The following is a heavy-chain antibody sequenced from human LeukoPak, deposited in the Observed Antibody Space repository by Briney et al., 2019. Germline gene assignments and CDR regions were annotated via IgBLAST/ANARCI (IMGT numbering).Heavy chain of an antibody. CDR3: ARTYVANSFDI. CDR1: GGSISSYY. J-gene: IGHJ3*02. CDR2: IYYSGNT. Sequence: KASETLSLTCTVSGGSISSYYWSWIRQPPGKGREWIGYIYYSGNTIYNPSLKSRVTFSVDTSKNQFSLKLRSVTAADTAVYYCARTYVANSFDIWGQGTMVTVSS. V-gene: IGHV4-59*01. D-gene: IGHD3-16*01.